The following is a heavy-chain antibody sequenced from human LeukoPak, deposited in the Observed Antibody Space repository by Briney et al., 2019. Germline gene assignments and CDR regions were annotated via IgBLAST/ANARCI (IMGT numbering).Heavy chain of an antibody. CDR2: INPSGGST. V-gene: IGHV1-46*01. D-gene: IGHD5-24*01. CDR1: GYTFTSYY. Sequence: ASVKVSCKASGYTFTSYYMHWVRQAPGQGLEWMGIINPSGGSTSYAQKFQGRVTMTRDMSTSAVYMELSSLRSEDTAVYYCARDRRWLQLPYYYYYYMDVWGKGTTVTVSS. J-gene: IGHJ6*03. CDR3: ARDRRWLQLPYYYYYYMDV.